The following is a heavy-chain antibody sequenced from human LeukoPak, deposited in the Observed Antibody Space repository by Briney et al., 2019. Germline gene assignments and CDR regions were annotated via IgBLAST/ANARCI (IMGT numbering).Heavy chain of an antibody. V-gene: IGHV4-39*01. D-gene: IGHD3-16*02. CDR1: GGSISTSDYY. CDR2: INYSGRT. J-gene: IGHJ4*02. Sequence: SSETLSLTCTVSGGSISTSDYYWGWIRQPPGKGLEWIGSINYSGRTHYNPSLKSRITISVDTSKNQFSLKLSSLTAADTAVYYCARQRTTFGGVISIFDYWGQGTLVTVSS. CDR3: ARQRTTFGGVISIFDY.